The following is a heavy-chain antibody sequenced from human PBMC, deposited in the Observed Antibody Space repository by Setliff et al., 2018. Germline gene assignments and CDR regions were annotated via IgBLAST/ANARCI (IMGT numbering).Heavy chain of an antibody. V-gene: IGHV1-3*01. Sequence: GASVKVSCKASGYTFTSYAMHWVRQAPGQRLEWMGWINASNGNTKYSQKFQGRVTITRDTSASTAYMEPSSLRSEDTAVYYCAREFTRYYNFWSAHRYYMDVWGKGTTVTVSS. J-gene: IGHJ6*03. CDR1: GYTFTSYA. D-gene: IGHD3-3*01. CDR3: AREFTRYYNFWSAHRYYMDV. CDR2: INASNGNT.